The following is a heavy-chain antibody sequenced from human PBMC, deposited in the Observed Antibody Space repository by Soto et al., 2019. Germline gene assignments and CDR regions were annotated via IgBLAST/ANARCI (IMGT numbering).Heavy chain of an antibody. CDR2: IIPILGIA. J-gene: IGHJ3*02. CDR1: GGTFSSYT. CDR3: ARDRSHRIRDAFDI. V-gene: IGHV1-69*08. Sequence: QVQLVQSGAEVKKPGSSVKVSCKASGGTFSSYTISWVRQAPGQGLEWMGRIIPILGIANYAQKFQGRVTITADKSTSTAYMELSSLRSEDTAVYYFARDRSHRIRDAFDIWGQGTMVTVSS.